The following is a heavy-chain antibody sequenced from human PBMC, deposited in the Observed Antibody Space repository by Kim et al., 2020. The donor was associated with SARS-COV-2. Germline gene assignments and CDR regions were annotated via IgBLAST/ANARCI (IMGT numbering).Heavy chain of an antibody. V-gene: IGHV3-30*18. Sequence: GGSLRLSCAASGFTFSSYGMHWVRQAPGKGLEWVAVISYDGSNKYYADSVKGCFTISRDNSKNTLYLQMNSLRAEDTAVYYCAKGSRVLRYFDWLSYYYYGMDVWGQGTTVTVSS. CDR3: AKGSRVLRYFDWLSYYYYGMDV. J-gene: IGHJ6*02. CDR2: ISYDGSNK. CDR1: GFTFSSYG. D-gene: IGHD3-9*01.